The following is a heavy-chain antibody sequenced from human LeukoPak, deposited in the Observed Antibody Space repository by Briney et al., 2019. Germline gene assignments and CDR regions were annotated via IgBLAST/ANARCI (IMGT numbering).Heavy chain of an antibody. V-gene: IGHV3-30*02. CDR1: GFTFSSYG. CDR2: IRYDGSNK. Sequence: PGGSLRLSCAASGFTFSSYGMHWVRQAPGKGLEWVAFIRYDGSNKYYADSVKGRFTISRDNSKNTLYLQMNSLRAEDTAVYYCAKDPRSNSGSPHYFDYWGQGTLVTVSS. D-gene: IGHD3-10*01. CDR3: AKDPRSNSGSPHYFDY. J-gene: IGHJ4*02.